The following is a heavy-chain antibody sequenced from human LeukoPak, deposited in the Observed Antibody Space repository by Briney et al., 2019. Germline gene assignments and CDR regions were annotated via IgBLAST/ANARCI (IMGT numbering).Heavy chain of an antibody. D-gene: IGHD2-15*01. CDR2: INHSGST. CDR3: SRGPPLLVAWFDP. J-gene: IGHJ5*02. Sequence: SETLSLTCAVYGGSFSGYYWSWIRQPPGKGLEWIGEINHSGSTNYNPSLKSRVTISVDTSKNQFSLKLSSVTAADTAVYYCSRGPPLLVAWFDPLGQGTLVTVSS. CDR1: GGSFSGYY. V-gene: IGHV4-34*01.